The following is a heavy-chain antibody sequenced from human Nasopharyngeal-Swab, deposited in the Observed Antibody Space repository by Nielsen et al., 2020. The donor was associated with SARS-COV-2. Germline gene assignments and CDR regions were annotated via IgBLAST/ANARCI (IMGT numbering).Heavy chain of an antibody. Sequence: SETLSLTCTVSGGSISSYYWSWIRQPPGKGLEWIGYIYYSGSTNYNPSLKSRVTISVDTSKNQFSLKLSSVTAADTAVYYCARAELDFWSGYCTTLYWYFDLWGRGTLVTVSS. CDR1: GGSISSYY. CDR2: IYYSGST. J-gene: IGHJ2*01. V-gene: IGHV4-59*13. D-gene: IGHD3-3*01. CDR3: ARAELDFWSGYCTTLYWYFDL.